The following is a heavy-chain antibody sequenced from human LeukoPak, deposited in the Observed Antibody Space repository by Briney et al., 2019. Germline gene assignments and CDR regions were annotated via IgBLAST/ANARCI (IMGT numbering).Heavy chain of an antibody. J-gene: IGHJ4*02. CDR2: INPNSGGT. Sequence: GASVKVSCKASGYTFTGYYMHWVRQAPGRGLEWMGWINPNSGGTNYAQKFQGRVTMTRDTSISTAYMELSRLRSDDTAVYYCARIEAGGIVATIDDYWGQGTLVTVSS. CDR1: GYTFTGYY. V-gene: IGHV1-2*02. CDR3: ARIEAGGIVATIDDY. D-gene: IGHD5-12*01.